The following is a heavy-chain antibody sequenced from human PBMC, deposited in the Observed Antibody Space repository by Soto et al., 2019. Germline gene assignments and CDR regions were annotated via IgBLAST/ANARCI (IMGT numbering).Heavy chain of an antibody. CDR1: GGTFSSFL. Sequence: QVQLVQSGAEVKKPGSSVKVSCKASGGTFSSFLISWVRQAPGQGLEWMGGIIPMFGTVNYAQNFQGRVTITADKSTTTAYMELSSLRSEDMAMYYCARNRGDYGDYFDNWGQGTLVTVSS. CDR2: IIPMFGTV. J-gene: IGHJ4*02. CDR3: ARNRGDYGDYFDN. D-gene: IGHD4-17*01. V-gene: IGHV1-69*06.